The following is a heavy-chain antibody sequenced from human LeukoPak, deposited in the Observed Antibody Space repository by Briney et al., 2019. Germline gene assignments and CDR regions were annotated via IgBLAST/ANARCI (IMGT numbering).Heavy chain of an antibody. J-gene: IGHJ6*03. CDR2: INPNSGGT. V-gene: IGHV1-2*02. D-gene: IGHD4-17*01. CDR3: ARGPTVNALSYYYYYMDV. Sequence: ASVKVSCKASGYTFTGYYMHWVRQAPGQGLEWMGCINPNSGGTNYAQKFQGRVTMTRDTSISTAYMELSRLRSDDTAVYYCARGPTVNALSYYYYYMDVWGKGTTVTVSS. CDR1: GYTFTGYY.